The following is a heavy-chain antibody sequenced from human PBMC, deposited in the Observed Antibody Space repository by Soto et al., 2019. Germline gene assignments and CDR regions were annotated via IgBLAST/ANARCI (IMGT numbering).Heavy chain of an antibody. CDR2: ISGSGGST. V-gene: IGHV3-23*01. J-gene: IGHJ5*02. D-gene: IGHD3-22*01. CDR1: GFTFSSYA. Sequence: GGSLRLSCAASGFTFSSYAMSWVRQPPGKGLEWVSAISGSGGSTYYADSMKGRFTTSRDTSKHTLYMQMNSLRAEATAVYYCAKDQVTMMYQFDAWGQGTLVTVSS. CDR3: AKDQVTMMYQFDA.